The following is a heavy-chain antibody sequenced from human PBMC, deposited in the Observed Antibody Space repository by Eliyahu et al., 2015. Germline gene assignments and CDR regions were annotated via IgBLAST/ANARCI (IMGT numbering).Heavy chain of an antibody. J-gene: IGHJ5*02. CDR1: VFFTDV. CDR3: ARQTTGRWFDP. CDR2: IISRSPXP. Sequence: QVGLVQNGPEVKKPGSSVKVSCKTSVFFTDVISWVRQAPGQGLEWMGDIISRSPXPMYAQKFQGRVTLTADKVTSTVYMELSSLTSDDTAVYYCARQTTGRWFDPWGQGTLVTVSS. V-gene: IGHV1-69*06. D-gene: IGHD4-11*01.